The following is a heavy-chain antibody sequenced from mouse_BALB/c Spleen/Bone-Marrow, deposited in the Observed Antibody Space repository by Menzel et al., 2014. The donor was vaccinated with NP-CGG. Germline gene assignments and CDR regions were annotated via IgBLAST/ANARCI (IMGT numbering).Heavy chain of an antibody. CDR1: GFDFSGYW. CDR2: INPDSSTI. Sequence: EVQLVESGGGLVQPGRSLKLSCAASGFDFSGYWMSWVRQAPGKGLEWIGEINPDSSTIKYTPSLKDKFIISRDNAKNTLYLQMSKVRSEDTSLYYCARLGYYGVMAYWGQGTSVTVSS. V-gene: IGHV4-1*02. D-gene: IGHD1-1*01. CDR3: ARLGYYGVMAY. J-gene: IGHJ4*01.